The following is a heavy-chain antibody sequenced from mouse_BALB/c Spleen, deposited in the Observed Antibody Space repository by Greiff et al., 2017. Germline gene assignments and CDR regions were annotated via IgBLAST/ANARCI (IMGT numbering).Heavy chain of an antibody. CDR1: GFNIKDTY. CDR2: IDPANGNT. CDR3: ARWDYGSMDY. Sequence: DVKLVESGAELVKPGASVKLSCTASGFNIKDTYMHWVKQRPEQGLEWIGRIDPANGNTKYDPKFQGKATITADTSSNTAYLQLSSLTSEDTAVYYCARWDYGSMDYWGQGTSVTVSS. D-gene: IGHD1-2*01. V-gene: IGHV14-3*02. J-gene: IGHJ4*01.